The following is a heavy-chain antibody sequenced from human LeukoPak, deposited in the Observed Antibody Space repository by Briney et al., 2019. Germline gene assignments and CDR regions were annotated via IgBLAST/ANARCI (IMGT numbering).Heavy chain of an antibody. CDR2: IFVGSGHT. V-gene: IGHV1-58*02. J-gene: IGHJ6*02. CDR1: GFTFATST. D-gene: IGHD4-17*01. CDR3: AATLTVTTGSTYYGMDI. Sequence: ASVKVSCTASGFTFATSTMQWVRQARGQRLEWMGWIFVGSGHTNYAQKFQQRVTITRDMSTSTAYIYLSSLTSEDTALYYCAATLTVTTGSTYYGMDIWGQGTTVTVSS.